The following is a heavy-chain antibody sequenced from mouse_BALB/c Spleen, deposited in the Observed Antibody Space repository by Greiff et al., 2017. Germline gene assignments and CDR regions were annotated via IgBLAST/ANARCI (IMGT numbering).Heavy chain of an antibody. CDR1: GFTFSSYA. V-gene: IGHV5-6-5*01. J-gene: IGHJ4*01. D-gene: IGHD2-3*01. CDR2: ISSGGST. Sequence: EVMLVESGGGLVKPGGSLKLSCAASGFTFSSYAMPWVRQTPEKRLEWVASISSGGSTYYPDSVKGRFTISRDNARNILYLQMSSLRSEDTAMYYCARGDGYYYAMDYWGQGTSVTVSS. CDR3: ARGDGYYYAMDY.